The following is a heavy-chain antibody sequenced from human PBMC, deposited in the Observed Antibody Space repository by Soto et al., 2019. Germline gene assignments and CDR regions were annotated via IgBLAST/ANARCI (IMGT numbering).Heavy chain of an antibody. Sequence: PGGSLRLSCTASGFTFSSYAMHWVRQAPGKGLEWVAVISYDGSNKYYADSVKGRFTISRDNSKNTLYLQMNSLRAEDTAVYYCASGQDFWSGYYTGPDLVFDPWGQGTLVTVSS. CDR3: ASGQDFWSGYYTGPDLVFDP. CDR1: GFTFSSYA. V-gene: IGHV3-30-3*01. J-gene: IGHJ5*02. CDR2: ISYDGSNK. D-gene: IGHD3-3*01.